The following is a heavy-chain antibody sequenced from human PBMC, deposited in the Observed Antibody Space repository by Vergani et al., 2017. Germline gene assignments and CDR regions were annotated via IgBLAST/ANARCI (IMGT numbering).Heavy chain of an antibody. Sequence: QLQLQESGPGLVKPSETLSLSCRVSGDSISRSHYYWGWVRQSPGKGLEWIASIYHTGSTYYNPSLESRVTISVDTSKNQFSLNVTSVSAADTAVYYCARFHYDVFTVSASYFDYWGQGTLVTVSS. D-gene: IGHD3-9*01. CDR2: IYHTGST. J-gene: IGHJ4*02. CDR1: GDSISRSHYY. CDR3: ARFHYDVFTVSASYFDY. V-gene: IGHV4-39*07.